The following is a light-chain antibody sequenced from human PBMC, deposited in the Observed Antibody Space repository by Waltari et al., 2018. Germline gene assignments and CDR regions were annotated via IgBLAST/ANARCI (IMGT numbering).Light chain of an antibody. Sequence: QSALTQPRSVSGSPGQSGTISCTGTSSDVGDSYYVSWYQQNPGKAPKLMIYDVNKRPSGVPYRFSGSKSGNTASLTISGLQPEDEADYYCSSYAGSSTLVFGGGTKLTVL. CDR2: DVN. V-gene: IGLV2-11*01. J-gene: IGLJ3*02. CDR1: SSDVGDSYY. CDR3: SSYAGSSTLV.